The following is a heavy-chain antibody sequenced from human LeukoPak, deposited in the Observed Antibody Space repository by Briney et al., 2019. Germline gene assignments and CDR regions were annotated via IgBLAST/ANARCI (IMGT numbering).Heavy chain of an antibody. CDR3: ARDNQYYYDSSSYYQD. J-gene: IGHJ4*02. Sequence: PSETLSLTCTVSGGSISNYYWSWIRQPAGKGLEWIGRIYSSGSTNYNPSLKSRVTISVDTSKNQFSLKLSSVTAADTAIYYCARDNQYYYDSSSYYQDWGQGTLVTVSS. D-gene: IGHD3-22*01. V-gene: IGHV4-4*07. CDR2: IYSSGST. CDR1: GGSISNYY.